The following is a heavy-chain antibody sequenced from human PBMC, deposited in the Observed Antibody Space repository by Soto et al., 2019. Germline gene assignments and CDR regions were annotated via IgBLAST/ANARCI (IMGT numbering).Heavy chain of an antibody. CDR2: ISSSSSYI. D-gene: IGHD2-15*01. CDR3: ARDVCSGGRCKPGYYYYGMDV. Sequence: GGSLRLSCAASGFTFNSYSMNWVRQAPGKGLEWVSSISSSSSYIYYADSVKGRFTISRDNAKNSLYLQMNSLRAEDTAVYYCARDVCSGGRCKPGYYYYGMDVWGKGTKVTV. V-gene: IGHV3-21*01. CDR1: GFTFNSYS. J-gene: IGHJ6*04.